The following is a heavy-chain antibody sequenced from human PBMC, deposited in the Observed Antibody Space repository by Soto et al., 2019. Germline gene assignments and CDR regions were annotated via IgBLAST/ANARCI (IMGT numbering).Heavy chain of an antibody. Sequence: GGSLRLSCAASGFTVSSNYMSWVRQAPGKGLEWVSVIYGGGSTYYAGSVKGRFAISRDNSRNTLYLQMNSLRAEDTAVYYCALRYCSRTTCPPLNSYFYMDVWGKGTTVTVSS. CDR3: ALRYCSRTTCPPLNSYFYMDV. V-gene: IGHV3-53*01. D-gene: IGHD2-2*01. J-gene: IGHJ6*03. CDR2: IYGGGST. CDR1: GFTVSSNY.